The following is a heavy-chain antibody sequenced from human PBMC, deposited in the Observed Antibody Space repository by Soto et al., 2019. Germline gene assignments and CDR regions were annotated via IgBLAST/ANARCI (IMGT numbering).Heavy chain of an antibody. CDR2: IIPIFGTA. CDR1: GGTFSSYA. D-gene: IGHD3-22*01. V-gene: IGHV1-69*13. CDR3: ARDYYDSSGLMDV. J-gene: IGHJ6*02. Sequence: GASVRVSCKASGGTFSSYAISWVRQAPGQGLEWMGGIIPIFGTANYAQKFQGRVTITADESTSTAYMELSSLRSEDTAVYYCARDYYDSSGLMDVWGQGTTVTVSS.